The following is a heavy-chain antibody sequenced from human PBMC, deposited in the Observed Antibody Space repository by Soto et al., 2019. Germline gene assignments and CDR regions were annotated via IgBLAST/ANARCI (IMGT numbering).Heavy chain of an antibody. CDR1: GFAVSSNF. V-gene: IGHV3-66*01. D-gene: IGHD3-22*01. CDR3: ARATMIGLLSS. Sequence: PGGSLRLSGAGSGFAVSSNFMSWVRQAPGKGLEWVSVIYSGGSTYYADSVKGRFTISRDNSENTLYLQMNSLRAEDTAIYYCARATMIGLLSSWGQGTLVTVSS. CDR2: IYSGGST. J-gene: IGHJ5*02.